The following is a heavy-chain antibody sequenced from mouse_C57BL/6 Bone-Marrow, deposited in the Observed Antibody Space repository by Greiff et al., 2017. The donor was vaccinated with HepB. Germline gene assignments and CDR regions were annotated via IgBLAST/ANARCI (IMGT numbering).Heavy chain of an antibody. J-gene: IGHJ2*01. V-gene: IGHV1-15*01. Sequence: QVQLKESGAELVRPGASVTLSCKASGYTFTDYEMHWVKQTPVHGLEWIGAIDPETGGTAYNQKFKGKAILTADKSSSTAYMELRSLTSEDSAVYYCTRGGTRGYWGQGTTLTVSS. CDR3: TRGGTRGY. CDR2: IDPETGGT. CDR1: GYTFTDYE.